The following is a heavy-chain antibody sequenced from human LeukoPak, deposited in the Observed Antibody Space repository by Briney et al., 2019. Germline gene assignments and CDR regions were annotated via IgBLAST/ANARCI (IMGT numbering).Heavy chain of an antibody. CDR1: GGSISDDGYY. CDR2: INFSGTT. D-gene: IGHD2-2*01. CDR3: ARTKDCSSISCLYMDV. J-gene: IGHJ6*03. Sequence: SETLSLTCTLSGGSISDDGYYWSWIRQDPGKGLEWLGYINFSGTTHSKPTLKSRISMSIDTSRTQFSLKMTSETAADTAVYYCARTKDCSSISCLYMDVWGKGTTVTVSS. V-gene: IGHV4-31*03.